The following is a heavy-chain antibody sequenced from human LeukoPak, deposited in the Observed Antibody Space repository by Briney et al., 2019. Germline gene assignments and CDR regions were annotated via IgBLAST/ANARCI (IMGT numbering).Heavy chain of an antibody. J-gene: IGHJ6*02. CDR3: ARFYGSGSYPLYYYYGMDV. CDR2: ISAYNGNT. Sequence: ASVKVSYKASGYTFTSYGISWVRQAPGQGLEWMGWISAYNGNTNYAQKLQGRVTMTTDTSTSTAYMELRSLRSDDTAVYYCARFYGSGSYPLYYYYGMDVWGQGTTVTVSS. CDR1: GYTFTSYG. D-gene: IGHD3-10*01. V-gene: IGHV1-18*01.